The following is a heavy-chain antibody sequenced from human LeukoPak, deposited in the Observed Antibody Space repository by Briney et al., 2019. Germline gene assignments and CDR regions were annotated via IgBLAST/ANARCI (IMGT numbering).Heavy chain of an antibody. V-gene: IGHV1-2*02. D-gene: IGHD6-19*01. J-gene: IGHJ4*02. CDR3: ARDKGGQQWDY. CDR1: GYTFTSYY. CDR2: NNPNTGGT. Sequence: ASVKVSCKASGYTFTSYYIHWVRRAPGQGLEWVGWNNPNTGGTSYAQNFKGRVTMTRDTSINTAYMEVSSLTSDNTAVYYCARDKGGQQWDYWGQGTLVTVSS.